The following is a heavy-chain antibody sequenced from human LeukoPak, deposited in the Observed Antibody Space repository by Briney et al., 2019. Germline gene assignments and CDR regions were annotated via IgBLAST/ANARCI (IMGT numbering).Heavy chain of an antibody. CDR3: ARDLDHYGSGSYGH. CDR2: IYTSGST. V-gene: IGHV4-4*07. Sequence: SETLSLTCTVSGGSISSYYWSWIRQPAGKGLEWIGRIYTSGSTNYNPSLKSRVTISVDTSKNQFSLKLSYVTAADTAVYYCARDLDHYGSGSYGHWGQGTLVTVSS. D-gene: IGHD3-10*01. CDR1: GGSISSYY. J-gene: IGHJ4*02.